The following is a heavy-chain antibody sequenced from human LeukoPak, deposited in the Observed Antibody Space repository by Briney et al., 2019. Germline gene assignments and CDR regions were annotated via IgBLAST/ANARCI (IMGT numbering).Heavy chain of an antibody. CDR1: GGSINNYY. CDR2: IYYSGST. V-gene: IGHV4-59*01. D-gene: IGHD3-16*01. Sequence: PSETLSPTCTVSGGSINNYYWSWLRQPPGKGLEWIGFIYYSGSTNYNPSLKSRVTISVDTSKNQFSLNLNSVTAADTAMYYCARYGLAGYYFDYWGQGTLVTVSS. CDR3: ARYGLAGYYFDY. J-gene: IGHJ4*02.